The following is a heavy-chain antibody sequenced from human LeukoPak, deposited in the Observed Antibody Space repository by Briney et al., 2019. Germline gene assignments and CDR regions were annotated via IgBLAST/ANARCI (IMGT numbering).Heavy chain of an antibody. D-gene: IGHD3-9*01. J-gene: IGHJ4*02. V-gene: IGHV3-33*08. CDR3: ARDQNILTGYYLFDY. CDR1: GFTFNNAW. Sequence: GGSLRLSCAASGFTFNNAWMSWVRQAPGKGLEWVGVIWSDGSNDYYADSVRGRFTISRDNSKNTLDLHMNSLRAEDTAVYYCARDQNILTGYYLFDYWGQGTLVTVSS. CDR2: IWSDGSND.